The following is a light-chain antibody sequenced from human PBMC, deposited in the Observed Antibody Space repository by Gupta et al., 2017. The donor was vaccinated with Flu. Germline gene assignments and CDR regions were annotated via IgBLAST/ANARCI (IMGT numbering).Light chain of an antibody. V-gene: IGKV1D-16*01. CDR3: QQYETDPLT. CDR2: VAS. Sequence: DIQMTQSPSSLSAFVGDTVIITCRASQDINRWLAWYQQRPEEAPKPLIFVASVLQSGIPSRFSRTGSGTHFTLTINNLQPEDFATYYCQQYETDPLTFGGGTKVEIK. CDR1: QDINRW. J-gene: IGKJ4*01.